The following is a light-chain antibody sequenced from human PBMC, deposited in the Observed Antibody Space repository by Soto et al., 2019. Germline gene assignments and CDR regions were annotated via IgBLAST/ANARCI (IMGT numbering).Light chain of an antibody. J-gene: IGKJ1*01. CDR3: PPYDSYSWT. CDR1: QSISNW. V-gene: IGKV1-5*01. Sequence: DIQMTQSPSTLSASVGDRVTITCRASQSISNWLAWDQQKPGKAPKLLIYAASSLERGVPPRFSGSGSGTEFTLTINSLEPDDFGTYYCPPYDSYSWTFGQGAKVDIK. CDR2: AAS.